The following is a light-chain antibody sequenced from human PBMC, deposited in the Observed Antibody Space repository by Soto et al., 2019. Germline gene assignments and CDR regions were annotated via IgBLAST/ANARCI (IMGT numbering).Light chain of an antibody. J-gene: IGKJ2*01. CDR3: QQYNSYSPYI. V-gene: IGKV1-5*01. CDR1: QSMSGS. Sequence: GARVTITCRASQSMSGSLAWYQQKPGKAPKLLIYDASYLEGGVPSRFSGSGSGTEFTLTISSLHPDDFATYYCQQYNSYSPYIFGQGPKLEIK. CDR2: DAS.